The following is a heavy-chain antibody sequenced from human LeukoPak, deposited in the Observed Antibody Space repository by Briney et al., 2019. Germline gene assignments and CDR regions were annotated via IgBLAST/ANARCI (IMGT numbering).Heavy chain of an antibody. V-gene: IGHV1-2*04. CDR3: AKSRGYSYGSWDKYFDY. J-gene: IGHJ4*02. CDR1: GYTFTGYY. CDR2: INPNSGGT. D-gene: IGHD5-18*01. Sequence: ASVKVSCKASGYTFTGYYMHWVRQAPGQGLEWMGWINPNSGGTNYAQKFQGWVTMTRDTSISTAYMELSRLRSDDTAVYYCAKSRGYSYGSWDKYFDYWGQGTLVTVSS.